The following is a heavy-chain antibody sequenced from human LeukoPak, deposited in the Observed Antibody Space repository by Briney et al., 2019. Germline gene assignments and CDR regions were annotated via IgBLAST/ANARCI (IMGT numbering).Heavy chain of an antibody. CDR3: AKKAYYDILTGYYNPY. Sequence: GGSLRLSCAASGFTFSSYAMHWVRQAPGKGLEWVSAISGSGGSTYYADSVKGRFTISRDNSKNTLYLQMNSLRAEDTAVYYCAKKAYYDILTGYYNPYWGQGTLVTVSS. CDR1: GFTFSSYA. D-gene: IGHD3-9*01. J-gene: IGHJ4*02. CDR2: ISGSGGST. V-gene: IGHV3-23*01.